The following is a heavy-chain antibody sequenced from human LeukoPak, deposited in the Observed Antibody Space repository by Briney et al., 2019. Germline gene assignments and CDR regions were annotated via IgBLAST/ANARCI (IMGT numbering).Heavy chain of an antibody. Sequence: SETLSLTCAVYGESFSGYYWSWIRQPPGKGLEWIGEIYHSGSTSYNPSLKSRLTISVDTSKNQFSLKLSSVTAADTAVYYCRGNFYSYYYMDVRGKGTTVTVSS. CDR2: IYHSGST. J-gene: IGHJ6*03. D-gene: IGHD1-7*01. V-gene: IGHV4-34*01. CDR1: GESFSGYY. CDR3: RGNFYSYYYMDV.